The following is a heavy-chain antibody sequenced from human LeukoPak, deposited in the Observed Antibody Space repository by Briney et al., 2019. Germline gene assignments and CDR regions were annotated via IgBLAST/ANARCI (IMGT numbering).Heavy chain of an antibody. CDR2: ISYDGSNK. CDR1: GFTFSSYG. J-gene: IGHJ3*02. D-gene: IGHD1-26*01. Sequence: GRSLRLSCAASGFTFSSYGMHWVRQAPGKGLEWVAVISYDGSNKYYADSVKGRFTISRDNSKNTLYLQMNSLRAEDTAVYYCAKLIVGAKEDAFDIWGQGTMVTVSS. CDR3: AKLIVGAKEDAFDI. V-gene: IGHV3-30*18.